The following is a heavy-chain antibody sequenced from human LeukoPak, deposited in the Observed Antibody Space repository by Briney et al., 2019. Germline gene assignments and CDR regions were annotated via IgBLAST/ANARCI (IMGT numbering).Heavy chain of an antibody. Sequence: SETLSLTCTVSGGSISSYYWSWIRQPPGKGLEWIGYIYYSGSTNYNPSLKSRVTISVDTSKNQFSLKLSSVTAADTAVYYCASQPAAITYYYYMDVWGKGTTVTVSS. CDR3: ASQPAAITYYYYMDV. CDR2: IYYSGST. CDR1: GGSISSYY. V-gene: IGHV4-59*01. J-gene: IGHJ6*03. D-gene: IGHD2-2*02.